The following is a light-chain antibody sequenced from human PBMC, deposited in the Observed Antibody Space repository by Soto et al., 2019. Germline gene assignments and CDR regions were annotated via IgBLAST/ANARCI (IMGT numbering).Light chain of an antibody. CDR3: QQSYSPPPIT. V-gene: IGKV1-39*01. CDR1: QSISSY. CDR2: AAS. J-gene: IGKJ5*01. Sequence: DIQMTQSPSSLSASVGDRVTITCRASQSISSYLNWYQQRPGKAPKLLIYAASSLQSGVPSRFGGSGSGTDFSLTISSLQPEDSANYYGQQSYSPPPITFGQGTRLEI.